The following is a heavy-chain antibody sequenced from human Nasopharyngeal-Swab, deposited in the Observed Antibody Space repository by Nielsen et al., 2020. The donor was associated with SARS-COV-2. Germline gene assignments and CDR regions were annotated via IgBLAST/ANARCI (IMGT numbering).Heavy chain of an antibody. D-gene: IGHD4-11*01. V-gene: IGHV3-7*05. J-gene: IGHJ4*02. CDR1: GFTFSNYW. CDR3: ATHNDYRFEN. CDR2: IKQDGSKK. Sequence: GGSLRLSCAASGFTFSNYWMTWVRQAPGKGLELVANIKQDGSKKNYVDSVKGRFTISRDDAMNSLYLQMNSLRAEDTAVYYCATHNDYRFENWGQGTLVSVSS.